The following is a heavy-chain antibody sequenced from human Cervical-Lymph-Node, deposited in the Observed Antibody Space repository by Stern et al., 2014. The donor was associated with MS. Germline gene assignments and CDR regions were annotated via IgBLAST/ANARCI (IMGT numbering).Heavy chain of an antibody. J-gene: IGHJ4*02. CDR1: GFTFSDFY. V-gene: IGHV3-11*01. CDR2: ISTDGAAT. CDR3: ASRVEIATVFDY. D-gene: IGHD5-12*01. Sequence: QVQLVQSGGDLVKPGGSLRLSCAASGFTFSDFYMSWIRQVPGKGLQWISYISTDGAATFYADSVKGRFTISRDNARNSLFLQMNALRADDTAVYYCASRVEIATVFDYWGQGVLVTVSS.